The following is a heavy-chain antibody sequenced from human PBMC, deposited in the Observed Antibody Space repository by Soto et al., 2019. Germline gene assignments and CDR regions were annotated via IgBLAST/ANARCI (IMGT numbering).Heavy chain of an antibody. CDR3: ARDSPKGVRSSTGRDV. CDR2: ISGSGGST. Sequence: SLWSMRLSCAASGFTFSDYYISWIRQAPGKGLEWVSAISGSGGSTYYADSVKGRFTISRDNSKNTLYLQMNSLRAEDTAVYYCARDSPKGVRSSTGRDVSRPRTSVTVS. V-gene: IGHV3-23*01. CDR1: GFTFSDYY. J-gene: IGHJ6*02.